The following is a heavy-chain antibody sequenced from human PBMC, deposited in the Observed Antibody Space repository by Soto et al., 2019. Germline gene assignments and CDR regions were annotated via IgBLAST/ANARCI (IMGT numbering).Heavy chain of an antibody. Sequence: PGGSLRLSCAASGFTFSSYGMHWVRQAPGKGLEWVAVISYDGSNRYYADSVKGRFTISRDNSKNTLYLQMNSLRAEDTAVYYCAKDSSGYPASWGQGTLVTVSS. CDR2: ISYDGSNR. CDR3: AKDSSGYPAS. D-gene: IGHD3-22*01. J-gene: IGHJ5*02. CDR1: GFTFSSYG. V-gene: IGHV3-30*18.